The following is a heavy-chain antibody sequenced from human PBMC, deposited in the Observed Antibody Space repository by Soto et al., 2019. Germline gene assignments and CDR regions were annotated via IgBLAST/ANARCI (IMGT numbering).Heavy chain of an antibody. CDR1: GFTVSNYY. CDR2: IYTAGPT. D-gene: IGHD1-1*01. J-gene: IGHJ4*02. V-gene: IGHV3-53*01. CDR3: ARGKSRDAYNPLGY. Sequence: GGSLRLSCAASGFTVSNYYISWVRQPPGRGLQRVSVIYTAGPTYYADSVKGRFTISRDESKNTLYFQMDNLRAEDTATYYCARGKSRDAYNPLGYWGPGTLVTVSS.